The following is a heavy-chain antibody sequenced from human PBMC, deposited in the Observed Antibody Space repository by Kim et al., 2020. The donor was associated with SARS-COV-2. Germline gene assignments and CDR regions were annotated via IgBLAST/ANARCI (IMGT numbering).Heavy chain of an antibody. CDR3: ARDEVARDPVVYYDSSGYSSN. V-gene: IGHV1-2*06. CDR2: INPNSGGT. J-gene: IGHJ4*02. CDR1: GYTFTGYY. Sequence: ASVKVSCKASGYTFTGYYMHWVRQAPGQGLEWMGRINPNSGGTNYAQKFQGRVTMTRDTSISTAYMELSRLRSDDTAVYYCARDEVARDPVVYYDSSGYSSNWGQGTLVTVSS. D-gene: IGHD3-22*01.